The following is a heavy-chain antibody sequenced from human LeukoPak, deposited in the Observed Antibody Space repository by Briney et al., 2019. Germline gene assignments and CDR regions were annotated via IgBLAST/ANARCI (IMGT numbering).Heavy chain of an antibody. J-gene: IGHJ5*02. V-gene: IGHV4-38-2*02. CDR1: GYSISSGYY. Sequence: SETLSLTCTVSGYSISSGYYWGWIRQPPGKGLEWIGSIYHSGSTYYNPSLKSRVTISVDTSKNQFSLKLSSVTAADTAVYYCARKAVAAATHNWFDPWGQGTLVTVSS. CDR2: IYHSGST. CDR3: ARKAVAAATHNWFDP. D-gene: IGHD6-13*01.